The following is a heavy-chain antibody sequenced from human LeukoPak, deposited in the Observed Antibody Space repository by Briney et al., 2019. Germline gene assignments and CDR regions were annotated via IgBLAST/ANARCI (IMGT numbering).Heavy chain of an antibody. CDR2: IYPGDSDT. Sequence: GESLKISCKGSGYIFTSYWIGWVRQMPGKGLEWMGIIYPGDSDTRYSPSFQGQVTISADKSISTAYLQWSSLKASDTAMYYCARGPEVQPWSEIFDYWGQGTLVTVSS. J-gene: IGHJ4*02. D-gene: IGHD5-18*01. CDR3: ARGPEVQPWSEIFDY. V-gene: IGHV5-51*01. CDR1: GYIFTSYW.